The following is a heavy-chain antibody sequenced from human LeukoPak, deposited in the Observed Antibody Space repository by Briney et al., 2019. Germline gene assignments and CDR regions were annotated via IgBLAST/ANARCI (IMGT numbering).Heavy chain of an antibody. Sequence: GASVKVSCKASGGTFSSYAISWVRQAPGQGLEWMGGIIPIFGTANYAQKFQGRVTITADESTSTAYMELSSLRSEDTAVYYCARVGSLRGSGYYYGMDVWGKGTTVTVSS. CDR1: GGTFSSYA. J-gene: IGHJ6*04. V-gene: IGHV1-69*13. D-gene: IGHD3-10*01. CDR2: IIPIFGTA. CDR3: ARVGSLRGSGYYYGMDV.